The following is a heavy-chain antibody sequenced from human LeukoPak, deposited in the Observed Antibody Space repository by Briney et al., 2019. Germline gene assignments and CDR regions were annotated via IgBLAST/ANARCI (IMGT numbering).Heavy chain of an antibody. CDR1: GVSLNNYY. CDR2: IYSTGNT. V-gene: IGHV4-4*07. CDR3: ARGTWGSDFDY. D-gene: IGHD7-27*01. Sequence: PSETLSLTCAVSGVSLNNYYWSWLRQSAGKGLEWIGRIYSTGNTNYNPSLKSRVTMSIDTSNNQFSLNLISVTAADTDVYFCARGTWGSDFDYWGQGTLVTVS. J-gene: IGHJ4*02.